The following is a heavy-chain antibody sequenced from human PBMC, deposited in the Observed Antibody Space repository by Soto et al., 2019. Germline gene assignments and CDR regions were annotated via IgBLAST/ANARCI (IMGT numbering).Heavy chain of an antibody. D-gene: IGHD5-12*01. V-gene: IGHV3-23*01. CDR1: GFTFSNYG. Sequence: EVQLLESGGNLVQPGGSLRLSCAASGFTFSNYGMNWVRQAPGKGLEWVSAISGGGTSPHYADSVKGRFTISRDNSKNTLYLKMNSPSADDTALYYCAKSGIVANMRTFSWFDSWGQGTLVTVSS. CDR3: AKSGIVANMRTFSWFDS. CDR2: ISGGGTSP. J-gene: IGHJ5*01.